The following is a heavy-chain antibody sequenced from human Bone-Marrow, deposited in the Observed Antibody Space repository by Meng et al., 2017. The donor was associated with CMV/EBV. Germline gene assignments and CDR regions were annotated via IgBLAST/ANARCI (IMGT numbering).Heavy chain of an antibody. V-gene: IGHV4-59*01. CDR3: ASLAAAGTLYNWFDP. J-gene: IGHJ5*02. Sequence: GSLRLSCTVSGGSISSYYWSWIRQPPGKGLEWIGYIYYSGSTNYNPSLKSRVTISVDTSKNQFSLKLSSVTAADTAVYYCASLAAAGTLYNWFDPWGQRTLVTVSS. D-gene: IGHD6-13*01. CDR1: GGSISSYY. CDR2: IYYSGST.